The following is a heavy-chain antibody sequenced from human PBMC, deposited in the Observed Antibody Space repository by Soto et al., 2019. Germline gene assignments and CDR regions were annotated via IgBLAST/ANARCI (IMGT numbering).Heavy chain of an antibody. Sequence: KPGGSLRLSCAASGFTFSNAWMSWVRQAPGKGLEWVGRIKSKTDGGTTDYAAPVKGRFTISRDDSKNTLYLQMNSLKTEDTAVYYCTTAVTGTKRGLYYYYGMDVWGQGTTVTVSS. V-gene: IGHV3-15*01. D-gene: IGHD1-20*01. CDR1: GFTFSNAW. J-gene: IGHJ6*02. CDR2: IKSKTDGGTT. CDR3: TTAVTGTKRGLYYYYGMDV.